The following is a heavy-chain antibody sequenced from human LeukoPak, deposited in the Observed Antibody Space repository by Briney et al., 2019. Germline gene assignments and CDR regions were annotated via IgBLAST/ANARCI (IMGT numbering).Heavy chain of an antibody. V-gene: IGHV1-46*01. CDR3: VREFVGVTFDY. Sequence: ASVKVSPKQSGYTSTTSYTYSRRQTPQPGCEWRGVSYRVAGTIDTGPTSWDTFVMTADTATSTVYMELRSLTSKDTGVYYCVREFVGVTFDYWGQGALITVSA. CDR2: SYRVAGTI. J-gene: IGHJ4*02. CDR1: GYTSTTSY. D-gene: IGHD3-3*01.